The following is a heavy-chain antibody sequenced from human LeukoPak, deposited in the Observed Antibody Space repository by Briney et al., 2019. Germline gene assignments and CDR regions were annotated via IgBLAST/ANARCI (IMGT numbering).Heavy chain of an antibody. CDR2: ISTDGGNT. J-gene: IGHJ4*02. CDR3: ARQLGYCSDGSCYFDF. D-gene: IGHD2-15*01. CDR1: GFTFSNYA. V-gene: IGHV3-23*01. Sequence: VGSLRLSCAASGFTFSNYAMSWVRQAPGRGLEWISAISTDGGNTYYADSVKGRFTISRDKSKNTAHLQMNSLRAEDTAVYHCARQLGYCSDGSCYFDFWGQGTLVTVSS.